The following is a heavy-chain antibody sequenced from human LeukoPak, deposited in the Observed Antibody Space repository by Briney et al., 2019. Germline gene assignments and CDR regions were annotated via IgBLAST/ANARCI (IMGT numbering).Heavy chain of an antibody. CDR1: GGSFSGYY. Sequence: PSETLSLTCAVYGGSFSGYYWNWIRQPPGKGLEWIGEINHSGSTNYNPSLKSRVTISVDTSKNQFSLKLSSVTAADTAVYYCARGLSVAGRYYWGQGTLVTVSS. V-gene: IGHV4-34*01. D-gene: IGHD6-19*01. CDR2: INHSGST. J-gene: IGHJ4*02. CDR3: ARGLSVAGRYY.